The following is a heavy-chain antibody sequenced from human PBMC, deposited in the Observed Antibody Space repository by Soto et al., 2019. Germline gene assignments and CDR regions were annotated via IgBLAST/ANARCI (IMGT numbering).Heavy chain of an antibody. Sequence: QLQLQESGSGLVKPSQTLSLTCAVSGGSISSGGYSWSWIRQPPGKGLEWIGYIYHSGSTYYNPSLKSRVTLSVDRSKNQFSLKLSSVTAADTAVYYCARVQGYCSGGSCSPAYYYYGMDVWGQGTTVTVSS. D-gene: IGHD2-15*01. J-gene: IGHJ6*02. CDR1: GGSISSGGYS. CDR2: IYHSGST. CDR3: ARVQGYCSGGSCSPAYYYYGMDV. V-gene: IGHV4-30-2*01.